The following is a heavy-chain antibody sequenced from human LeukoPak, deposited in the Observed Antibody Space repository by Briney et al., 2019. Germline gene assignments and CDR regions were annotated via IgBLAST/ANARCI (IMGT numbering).Heavy chain of an antibody. CDR2: IYGGGST. CDR1: GFTVSTNH. D-gene: IGHD5-12*01. CDR3: VRAFGGYDSQRFYYNMDV. V-gene: IGHV3-66*01. J-gene: IGHJ6*03. Sequence: GGSLRLSCAASGFTVSTNHMSWVRQAPGKGLEWVSVIYGGGSTYYADSVKGRFTISRDNSKNTLYLQMNSLRAEDTAVYYCVRAFGGYDSQRFYYNMDVWGKGTTVTVSS.